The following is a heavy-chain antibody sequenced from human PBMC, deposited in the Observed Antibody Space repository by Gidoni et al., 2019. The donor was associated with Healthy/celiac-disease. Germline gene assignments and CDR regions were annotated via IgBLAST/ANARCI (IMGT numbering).Heavy chain of an antibody. J-gene: IGHJ4*02. V-gene: IGHV3-64*01. CDR3: ARGRVVVVSPFDY. CDR1: GFTFSSYA. CDR2: ISSNGGST. D-gene: IGHD3-22*01. Sequence: EVQLVESGGGLVQPGGSLRLSCAASGFTFSSYAMHWVRQAPGKGLEYGSAISSNGGSTYYANSVKGRFTISRDNSKNTLYLQMGSLRAEDMAVYYCARGRVVVVSPFDYWGQGTLVTVSS.